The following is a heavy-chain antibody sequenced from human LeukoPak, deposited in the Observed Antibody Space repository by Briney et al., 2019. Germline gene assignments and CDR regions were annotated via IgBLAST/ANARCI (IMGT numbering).Heavy chain of an antibody. J-gene: IGHJ4*02. D-gene: IGHD3-10*01. CDR1: GFTFSSYI. CDR2: ISSSSSYI. V-gene: IGHV3-21*01. Sequence: PGGSLRLSCAASGFTFSSYIMNWVRQAPGKGLEWVSSISSSSSYIYYADSVKGRFTISRDNAKNSLYLQMNSLRAEDTAVYYCARGLRGVIQLPADYWGQGTLVTVSS. CDR3: ARGLRGVIQLPADY.